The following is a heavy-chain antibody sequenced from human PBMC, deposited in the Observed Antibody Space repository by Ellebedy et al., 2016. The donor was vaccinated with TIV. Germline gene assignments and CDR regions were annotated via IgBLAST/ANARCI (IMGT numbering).Heavy chain of an antibody. CDR2: FYGSGTT. CDR3: ARHIVVPTPGFEY. V-gene: IGHV4-59*08. CDR1: DSPISDYY. D-gene: IGHD2-21*01. Sequence: GSLRLSCSVSDSPISDYYWSWIRQPPGKGLEWIGHFYGSGTTDYKPSLKGRVTISADTSKNQFSLKLNSVTAADTAVYFCARHIVVPTPGFEYWGQGILVTVSS. J-gene: IGHJ4*02.